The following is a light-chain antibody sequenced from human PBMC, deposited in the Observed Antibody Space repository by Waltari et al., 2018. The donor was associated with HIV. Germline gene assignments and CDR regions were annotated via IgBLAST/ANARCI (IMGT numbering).Light chain of an antibody. Sequence: GRYNYVSWYQHHPGKAPKLSIYEVSNRPSEVSNRFSGSKSGDTAFLTISRLHGEDEADYYCWSYTSSDTFVFGTGTKVTVL. CDR3: WSYTSSDTFV. CDR2: EVS. J-gene: IGLJ1*01. V-gene: IGLV2-14*01. CDR1: GRYNY.